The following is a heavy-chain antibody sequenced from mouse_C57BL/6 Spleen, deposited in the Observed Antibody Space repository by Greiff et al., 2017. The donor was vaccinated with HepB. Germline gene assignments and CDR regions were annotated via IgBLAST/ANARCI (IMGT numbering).Heavy chain of an antibody. J-gene: IGHJ2*01. CDR2: IDPNSGGT. D-gene: IGHD2-1*01. Sequence: QVQLQQPGAELVKPGASVKLSCTASGYTFTSYWMHWVKQRPGRGLEWIGRIDPNSGGTKYNEKFKSKATLTVDKPSSTAYMQLSGLTSEYSAVYECAMSYGNYFDYWGQGTTLTVSS. V-gene: IGHV1-72*01. CDR3: AMSYGNYFDY. CDR1: GYTFTSYW.